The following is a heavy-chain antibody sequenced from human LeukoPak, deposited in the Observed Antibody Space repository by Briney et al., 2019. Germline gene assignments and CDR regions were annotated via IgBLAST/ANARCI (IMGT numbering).Heavy chain of an antibody. V-gene: IGHV4-39*01. CDR1: GGSISSSSYY. J-gene: IGHJ4*02. D-gene: IGHD6-6*01. Sequence: PSETLSLTCTVSGGSISSSSYYWGWIRQPPGKGLEWIGSIYYSGSTYYNPSLKSRVTISVDTSKNQFPLKLSSVTAADTAVYYCARRGIAARLRLFDYWGQGTLVTVAS. CDR2: IYYSGST. CDR3: ARRGIAARLRLFDY.